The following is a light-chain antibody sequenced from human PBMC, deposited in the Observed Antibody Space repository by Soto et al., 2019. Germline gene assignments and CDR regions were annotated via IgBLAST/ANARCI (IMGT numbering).Light chain of an antibody. J-gene: IGLJ1*01. Sequence: QSALTQPASVSGSPGQSITISCTGTSSDVGGYNYVSWYQQHPGKAPKLMISAVSNRPSGVSYRFSGSKSGNTASLTISGLQAEDEADYYCASYTSSSTYVFGTGTKLTVL. CDR2: AVS. CDR3: ASYTSSSTYV. CDR1: SSDVGGYNY. V-gene: IGLV2-14*03.